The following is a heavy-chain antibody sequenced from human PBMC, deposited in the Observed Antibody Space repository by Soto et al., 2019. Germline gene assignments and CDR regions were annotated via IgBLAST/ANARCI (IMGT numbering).Heavy chain of an antibody. J-gene: IGHJ3*01. CDR3: ARDRSDDLNSFDAFDL. V-gene: IGHV4-61*01. Sequence: QVQLQESGPGLVKPSETLSLTCIVSGASVSSGSHYWSWVRQPPGEGLEWIAYIYHNGDTNYNPSLKRRVTITMDKSKNQFSLRLGSVTAADTAIYYCARDRSDDLNSFDAFDLWGQGTMVTVSS. CDR2: IYHNGDT. D-gene: IGHD1-1*01. CDR1: GASVSSGSHY.